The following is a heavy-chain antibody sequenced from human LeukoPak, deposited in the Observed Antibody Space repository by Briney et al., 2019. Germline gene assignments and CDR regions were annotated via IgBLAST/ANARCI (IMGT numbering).Heavy chain of an antibody. Sequence: PSETLSLTCTVSGYSISSGYYWGWIRQPPGKGLEWIGSIYHSGGTYYNPSLKSRVTISVDTSKNQFSLKLSSVTAADTAVYYCARRVGVALDYWGQGTLVTVSS. V-gene: IGHV4-38-2*02. D-gene: IGHD2-21*01. J-gene: IGHJ4*02. CDR1: GYSISSGYY. CDR3: ARRVGVALDY. CDR2: IYHSGGT.